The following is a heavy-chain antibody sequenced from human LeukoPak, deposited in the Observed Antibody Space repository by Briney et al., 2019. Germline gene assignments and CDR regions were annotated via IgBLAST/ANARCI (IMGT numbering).Heavy chain of an antibody. Sequence: SETLSLTCTVSGYSISSGYYWGWIRQPPGQGLEWIGSIYHSGSTYYNPSLKSRVTISVDTSKNQFSLKLSSVTAADTAVFYCARLPTDNQLLDYGGEGTLVTVSS. J-gene: IGHJ4*02. V-gene: IGHV4-38-2*02. D-gene: IGHD2-2*01. CDR1: GYSISSGYY. CDR3: ARLPTDNQLLDY. CDR2: IYHSGST.